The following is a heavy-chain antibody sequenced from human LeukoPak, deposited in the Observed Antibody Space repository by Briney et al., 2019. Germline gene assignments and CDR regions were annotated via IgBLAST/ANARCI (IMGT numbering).Heavy chain of an antibody. Sequence: SGPTLVNPTQTLTLTCTFSGFSLSTSGVGVGWIRQPPGKGLEWIGSIYYSGSTYYNPSLKSRVIVSSDTSKNQFSLMLNSVTAADTAVYYCARDKGQYGSGTPGFTWFDPWGQGTLVTVSS. J-gene: IGHJ5*02. D-gene: IGHD3-10*01. V-gene: IGHV4-39*07. CDR2: IYYSGST. CDR3: ARDKGQYGSGTPGFTWFDP. CDR1: GFSLSTSGVG.